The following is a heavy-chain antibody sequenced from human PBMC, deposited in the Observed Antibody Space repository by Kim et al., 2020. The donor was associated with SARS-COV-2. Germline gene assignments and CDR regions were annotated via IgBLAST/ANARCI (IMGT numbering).Heavy chain of an antibody. CDR2: IYYSGST. D-gene: IGHD2-2*01. V-gene: IGHV4-39*02. Sequence: SETLSLTCTVSGGSLSSSSYYWGWIRQPPGKGLEWIGSIYYSGSTYYNPSLKSRVTISVHTSKNQFSLKLSSVTAADTAVYYCAREGDGSSTSRYFQHWGQGTLVTFSS. CDR3: AREGDGSSTSRYFQH. CDR1: GGSLSSSSYY. J-gene: IGHJ1*01.